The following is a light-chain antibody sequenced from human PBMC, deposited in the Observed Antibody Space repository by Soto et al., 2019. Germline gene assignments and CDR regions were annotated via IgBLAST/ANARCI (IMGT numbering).Light chain of an antibody. Sequence: EIVLTQSPCTLSLSPGERATLSCRASQSVSSSYLAWHQQKPGQAPRLLIYGASSTATGIPDRFSGSGSGTDFTLSISSLLPEDVVVYYCQQYGSSPPGAFGQGTKVEIK. CDR2: GAS. J-gene: IGKJ2*01. V-gene: IGKV3-20*01. CDR1: QSVSSSY. CDR3: QQYGSSPPGA.